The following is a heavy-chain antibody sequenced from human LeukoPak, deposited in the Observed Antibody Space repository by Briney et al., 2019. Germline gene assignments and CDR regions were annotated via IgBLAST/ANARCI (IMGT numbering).Heavy chain of an antibody. V-gene: IGHV4-30-2*01. Sequence: SETLSLTCTVSGGSISSGGYYWSWIRQPPGKGLEWIGYIYHSGSTYYNPSLKSRVTISVDRSKNQFSLKLSSVTAADTAVYYCARSPPYYYDSSGYYFWFYWGQGTLVTVSS. J-gene: IGHJ4*02. D-gene: IGHD3-22*01. CDR1: GGSISSGGYY. CDR3: ARSPPYYYDSSGYYFWFY. CDR2: IYHSGST.